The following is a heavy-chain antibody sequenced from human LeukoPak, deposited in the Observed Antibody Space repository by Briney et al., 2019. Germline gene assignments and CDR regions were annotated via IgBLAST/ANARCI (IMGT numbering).Heavy chain of an antibody. V-gene: IGHV4-61*02. CDR3: ARGLHPYYYGSGSYYMRRAFDP. J-gene: IGHJ5*02. D-gene: IGHD3-10*01. CDR2: FYTSGST. CDR1: GASISSGSYY. Sequence: SETLSLTCTVSGASISSGSYYWSWIRQPAGKGLEWIGRFYTSGSTNYIPSLKSRVTILVDTSKNQFSLKLSSVTAADTAVYYCARGLHPYYYGSGSYYMRRAFDPWGQGTLVTVSS.